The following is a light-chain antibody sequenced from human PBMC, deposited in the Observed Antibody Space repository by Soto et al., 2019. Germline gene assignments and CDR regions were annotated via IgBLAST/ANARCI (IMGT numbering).Light chain of an antibody. Sequence: DIPMTQSPSSLSASVGDRVTITCRASQSISSYLNWYQQKPGKAPTLLIYAASSLQSGVPSRFSGSGSGTDFTLTISSLQPEDFATYYGQQSYSTPYTFGQGTKLEIK. V-gene: IGKV1-39*01. CDR2: AAS. J-gene: IGKJ2*01. CDR1: QSISSY. CDR3: QQSYSTPYT.